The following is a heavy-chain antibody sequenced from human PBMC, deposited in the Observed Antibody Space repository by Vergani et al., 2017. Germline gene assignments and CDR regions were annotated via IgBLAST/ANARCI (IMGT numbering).Heavy chain of an antibody. D-gene: IGHD5-24*01. CDR2: MNPNSGNT. J-gene: IGHJ4*02. V-gene: IGHV1-8*01. CDR3: ARDRDGYNDFDY. CDR1: GYTFTSYD. Sequence: QVQLVQSGAEVKKPGASVKVSCKASGYTFTSYDINWVRQATGQGLEWMGWMNPNSGNTGYAQKFQGRVTMTRDTSISTAYMELSRLRSDDTAVYYCARDRDGYNDFDYWGQGTLVTVSS.